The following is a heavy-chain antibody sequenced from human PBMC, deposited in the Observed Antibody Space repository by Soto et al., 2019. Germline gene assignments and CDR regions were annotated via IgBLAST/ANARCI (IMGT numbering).Heavy chain of an antibody. CDR1: GFRFSDYN. V-gene: IGHV3-21*01. J-gene: IGHJ4*02. CDR3: ARIGGSGTWDIDS. CDR2: ISTYGRYV. D-gene: IGHD3-10*01. Sequence: EVQLVESGGGLVKPGGSLRLSCAASGFRFSDYNMDWVRQAPGTGLEWVSTISTYGRYVYYADSVKGRFTISRDNAKNSLYLQMNSLRVEDTAVYYCARIGGSGTWDIDSWGQGTHVTVSS.